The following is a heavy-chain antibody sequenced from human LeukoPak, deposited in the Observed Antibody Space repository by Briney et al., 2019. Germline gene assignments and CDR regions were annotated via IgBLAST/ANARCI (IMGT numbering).Heavy chain of an antibody. J-gene: IGHJ4*02. V-gene: IGHV3-7*02. Sequence: GGSLRLSCAASGFTFSTYWMTWVRQAPGKGLEWVANIKPDGSEKYYVDSVKGRFTISRDNAKNSLYLQMNSVRAEDTAVYYCASRLGAYRSGSSFDFWGQGTLVTVSS. CDR1: GFTFSTYW. CDR3: ASRLGAYRSGSSFDF. D-gene: IGHD5-18*01. CDR2: IKPDGSEK.